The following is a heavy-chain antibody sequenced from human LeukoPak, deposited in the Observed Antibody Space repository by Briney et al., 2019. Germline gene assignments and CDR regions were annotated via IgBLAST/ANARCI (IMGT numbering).Heavy chain of an antibody. J-gene: IGHJ4*02. CDR3: ARGEDY. CDR1: GFTFPFYS. Sequence: QTVGSLRLSCAASGFTFPFYSMTWVRQAPGKGLEWVSYISSRSSTIYYTDSVKGRFTVSRDNAKNSLNLQMNSLRDEDTAVYYCARGEDYWGQGTLVTVSS. V-gene: IGHV3-48*02. CDR2: ISSRSSTI.